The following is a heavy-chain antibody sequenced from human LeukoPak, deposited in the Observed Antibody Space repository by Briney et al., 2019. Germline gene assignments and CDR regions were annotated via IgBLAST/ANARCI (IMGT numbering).Heavy chain of an antibody. V-gene: IGHV4-30-4*08. CDR3: ARLLVVPAAGKLGYYYYYMDV. Sequence: SQTVSLTCTVSGGSISSGDYYWSWIRQPPGKGLEWIGYVYYSGSTYYNPSLKSRVTISVDTSKNQFSLKLSSVTAADTAVYYCARLLVVPAAGKLGYYYYYMDVWGKGTTVTVSS. J-gene: IGHJ6*03. CDR2: VYYSGST. D-gene: IGHD2-2*01. CDR1: GGSISSGDYY.